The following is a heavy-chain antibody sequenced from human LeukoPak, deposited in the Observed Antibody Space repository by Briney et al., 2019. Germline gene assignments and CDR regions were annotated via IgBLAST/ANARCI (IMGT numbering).Heavy chain of an antibody. CDR3: ARDRYGGVDY. J-gene: IGHJ4*02. Sequence: GGSLRLSCAASGFTFGDHYLAWVRQAPGKGLEWVGLIRNKAASYTTEYAASVKGRFTISRDDSKSSVYLQLNSLKTEDTAVYYCARDRYGGVDYWGQGTLVTVSS. CDR2: IRNKAASYTT. CDR1: GFTFGDHY. D-gene: IGHD4-23*01. V-gene: IGHV3-72*01.